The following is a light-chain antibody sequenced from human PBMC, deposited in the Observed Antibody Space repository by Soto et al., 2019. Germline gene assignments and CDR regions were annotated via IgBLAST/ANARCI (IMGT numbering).Light chain of an antibody. J-gene: IGKJ1*01. V-gene: IGKV1-5*01. CDR1: QSVSGW. CDR3: QQYEPFSEE. CDR2: DAY. Sequence: DIQMTQSPSNLSAAVGDTVTVTCRAWQSVSGWLAGYQQTPGEAPKLLSYDAYALTRGVTSRFTGTGSGTKYTPTIALLQPDEFPTNNSQQYEPFSEEFGPATKLYI.